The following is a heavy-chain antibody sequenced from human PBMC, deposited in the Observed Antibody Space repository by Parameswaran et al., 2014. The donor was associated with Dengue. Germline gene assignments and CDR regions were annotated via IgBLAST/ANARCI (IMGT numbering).Heavy chain of an antibody. CDR2: ISWNSGSI. V-gene: IGHV3-9*01. J-gene: IGHJ4*02. CDR1: GFTFDDYA. CDR3: AKGDYDILTGYADY. Sequence: SLKISCAASGFTFDDYAMHWVRQAPGKGLEWVSGISWNSGSIGYADSVKGRFTISRDNAKNSLYLQMNSLRAEDTALYYCAKGDYDILTGYADYWGQGTLVTVS. D-gene: IGHD3-9*01.